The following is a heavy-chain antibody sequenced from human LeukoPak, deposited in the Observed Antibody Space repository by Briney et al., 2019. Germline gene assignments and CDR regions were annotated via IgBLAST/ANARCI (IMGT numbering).Heavy chain of an antibody. CDR1: GGSISSYY. D-gene: IGHD1-26*01. J-gene: IGHJ4*02. V-gene: IGHV4-4*07. CDR2: IYTSGST. CDR3: ARGGGSYYFGS. Sequence: PSETLSLTCTVSGGSISSYYWSWLRQPAGKGPEWIGRIYTSGSTHYNPSLKSRVTMSADTSNNQFSLKLSSATAADTAVYYCARGGGSYYFGSWGQGTLVTVSS.